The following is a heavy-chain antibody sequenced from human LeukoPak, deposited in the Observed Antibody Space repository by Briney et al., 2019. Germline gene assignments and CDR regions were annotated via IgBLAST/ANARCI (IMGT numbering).Heavy chain of an antibody. D-gene: IGHD2-2*01. Sequence: GGSLRLSCAASGFTFSSYSMNWVRQAPGKGLEWVSSISSSSYIYYADSVKGRFTISRDNAKNSLYLQMNSLRAEDTAVYYCAREYQLWGDRYYYYYMDVWGKGTTVTVSS. J-gene: IGHJ6*03. V-gene: IGHV3-21*01. CDR3: AREYQLWGDRYYYYYMDV. CDR2: ISSSSYI. CDR1: GFTFSSYS.